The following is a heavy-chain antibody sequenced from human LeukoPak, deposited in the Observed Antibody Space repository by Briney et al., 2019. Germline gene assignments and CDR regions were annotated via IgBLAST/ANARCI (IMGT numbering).Heavy chain of an antibody. J-gene: IGHJ4*02. V-gene: IGHV4-34*01. CDR1: GGSFSGYY. CDR2: INHSGST. D-gene: IGHD3-3*01. CDR3: ARKSREDNPGNFWSGYYRGPTFDY. Sequence: PSETLSLTCAVYGGSFSGYYWSWIRQPPGKGLEWIGEINHSGSTNYNPSLKSRVTISVDTSKNQFSLKLSSVTAADTAVYYCARKSREDNPGNFWSGYYRGPTFDYWGQGTLVTVSS.